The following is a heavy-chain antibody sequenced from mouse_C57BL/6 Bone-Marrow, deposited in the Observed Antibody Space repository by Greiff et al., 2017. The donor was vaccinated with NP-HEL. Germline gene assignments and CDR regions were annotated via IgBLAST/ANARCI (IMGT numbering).Heavy chain of an antibody. J-gene: IGHJ4*01. Sequence: DVQLQESGPGLVKPSQSLSLTCSVTGYSITSGYYWNWIRQFPGNKLEWMGYISYDGSNNYNPSLKNRISITRDTSKNQFFLKLNSVTTEDTATYYCARVTTVVASSYYAMDYWGQGTSVTVSS. V-gene: IGHV3-6*01. D-gene: IGHD1-1*01. CDR2: ISYDGSN. CDR1: GYSITSGYY. CDR3: ARVTTVVASSYYAMDY.